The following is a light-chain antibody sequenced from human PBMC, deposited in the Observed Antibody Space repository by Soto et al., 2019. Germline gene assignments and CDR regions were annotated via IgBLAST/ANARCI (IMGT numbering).Light chain of an antibody. J-gene: IGKJ5*01. CDR3: QQSYTTPIT. CDR2: GAS. Sequence: IQLTQSPSSLSASLVDRVTITCRASQTITTYLSWFQQKPGKAPKLLVYGASSLQSGVPSRFSGSGSGTEFTLTISSLQSEDFATYYCQQSYTTPITFGQGTRLEIK. CDR1: QTITTY. V-gene: IGKV1-39*01.